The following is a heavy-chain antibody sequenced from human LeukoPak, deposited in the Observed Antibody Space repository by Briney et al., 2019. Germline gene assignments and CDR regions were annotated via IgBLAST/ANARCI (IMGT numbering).Heavy chain of an antibody. CDR2: IWYDGNNK. D-gene: IGHD3-22*01. Sequence: PGGSLRLSCAASGFTFNYYGMHWVRQAPGKGLEWVAVIWYDGNNKYYAVSVKGRFTISRDISKNTLYLQMNSLRAEDTAVYYCAKDPYYDSSGFDYWGQGTLVTVSS. CDR1: GFTFNYYG. J-gene: IGHJ4*02. CDR3: AKDPYYDSSGFDY. V-gene: IGHV3-33*03.